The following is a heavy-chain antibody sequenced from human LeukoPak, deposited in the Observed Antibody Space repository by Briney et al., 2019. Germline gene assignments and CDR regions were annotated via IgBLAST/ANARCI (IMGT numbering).Heavy chain of an antibody. J-gene: IGHJ4*02. Sequence: GESLKISCKGSGYSFTSYWIGWVRQMPGKGLEWMGTIYPGDSDTRYSPSFQGQVTISADKCISTAYLQWSSLKASDTAMYYCAGGYYYGSGSYYSSLDYWGQGTLVTVSS. CDR1: GYSFTSYW. CDR2: IYPGDSDT. V-gene: IGHV5-51*03. D-gene: IGHD3-10*01. CDR3: AGGYYYGSGSYYSSLDY.